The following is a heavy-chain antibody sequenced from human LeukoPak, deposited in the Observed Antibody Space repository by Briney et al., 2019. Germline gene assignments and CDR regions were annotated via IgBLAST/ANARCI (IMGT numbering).Heavy chain of an antibody. CDR2: INPNSGGT. CDR1: GYTFTGYY. J-gene: IGHJ6*03. Sequence: GASVKVSCKASGYTFTGYYMHWVRQAPGQGLERMGWINPNSGGTNYAQKFQGRVTMTRDTSISTAYMELSRLRSDDTAVYYCARWPPIDYYMDVWGKGTTVTVSS. D-gene: IGHD1-26*01. CDR3: ARWPPIDYYMDV. V-gene: IGHV1-2*02.